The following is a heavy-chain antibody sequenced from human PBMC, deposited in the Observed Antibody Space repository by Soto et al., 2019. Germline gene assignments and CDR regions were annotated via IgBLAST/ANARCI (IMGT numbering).Heavy chain of an antibody. CDR2: INAGNGNT. CDR1: GYTFTSYA. D-gene: IGHD3-3*01. CDR3: ASSGSAYDFWSGYSQSFDY. V-gene: IGHV1-3*01. Sequence: GASVKVSCKASGYTFTSYAMHWVRQAPGQRREWMGWINAGNGNTKYSQKFQGRVTITRDTSASTAYMELSSLRSEDTAVYYCASSGSAYDFWSGYSQSFDYWGQGTLVTVSS. J-gene: IGHJ4*02.